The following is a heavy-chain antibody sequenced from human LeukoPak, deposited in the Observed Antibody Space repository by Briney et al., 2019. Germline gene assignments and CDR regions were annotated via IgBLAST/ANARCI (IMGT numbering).Heavy chain of an antibody. CDR2: INHSGST. Sequence: PSETLSLTCAVYGGSFSGYYWSWIRQPPGKGLEWIGEINHSGSTNYNPSLKSRLTISVDTSKNQFSLKLSSVTAADTAVYYCAMGINAGSYFVETWGQGTLVTVSS. CDR1: GGSFSGYY. CDR3: AMGINAGSYFVET. D-gene: IGHD1-26*01. J-gene: IGHJ5*02. V-gene: IGHV4-34*01.